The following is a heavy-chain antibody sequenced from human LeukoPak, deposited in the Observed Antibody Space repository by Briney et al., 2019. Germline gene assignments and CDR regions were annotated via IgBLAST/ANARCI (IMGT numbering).Heavy chain of an antibody. J-gene: IGHJ5*02. CDR2: ISGSGGST. D-gene: IGHD6-13*01. CDR1: GFTFSSYG. Sequence: HTGGSLRLSCAASGFTFSSYGMSWVRQAPGKGLEWVSAISGSGGSTYYADSVKGRFTISRDNSKNTLYLQMNSLRAEDTAVYYCAKDGPIAARLPIDPWGQGTLVTVSS. V-gene: IGHV3-23*01. CDR3: AKDGPIAARLPIDP.